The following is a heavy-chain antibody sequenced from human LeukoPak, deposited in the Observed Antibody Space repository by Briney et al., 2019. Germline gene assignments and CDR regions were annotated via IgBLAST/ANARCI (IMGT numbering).Heavy chain of an antibody. D-gene: IGHD3-3*01. CDR2: ISAYNGNT. J-gene: IGHJ4*02. V-gene: IGHV1-18*01. CDR3: ARPAHYDFWSGYSHYFDY. CDR1: GYTFTSYG. Sequence: ASVKVSCKASGYTFTSYGISWVRQAPGQGSEWMGWISAYNGNTNYAQKLQGRVTITKDTYRSKDYMEVRRLRYDDTAVYYCARPAHYDFWSGYSHYFDYWGQGTLVTVSS.